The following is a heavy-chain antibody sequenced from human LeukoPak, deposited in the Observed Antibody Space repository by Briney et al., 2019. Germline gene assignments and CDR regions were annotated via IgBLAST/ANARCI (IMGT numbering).Heavy chain of an antibody. CDR1: GFTFSSYA. Sequence: GGSLRLSCAASGFTFSSYAMPWVRQAPGKGLEWVAVISYDGSNKYYADSVKGRFTISRDNSKNTLYLQMNSLRAEDTAVYYCAREGYDFWSGSTNNWFDPWGQGTLVTVSS. CDR3: AREGYDFWSGSTNNWFDP. J-gene: IGHJ5*02. D-gene: IGHD3-3*01. CDR2: ISYDGSNK. V-gene: IGHV3-30-3*01.